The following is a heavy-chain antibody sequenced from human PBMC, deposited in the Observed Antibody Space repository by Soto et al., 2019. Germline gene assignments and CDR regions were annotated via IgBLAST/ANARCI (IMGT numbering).Heavy chain of an antibody. D-gene: IGHD3-3*01. CDR3: ARDWYDFWSGYSGFGGMDV. Sequence: GASVKVSCKASGGTFSSYAISWVRQAPGQGLEWMGGIIPIFGTANYAQKFQGRVTITADESTSTAYMELSSLRSEDTAVYYCARDWYDFWSGYSGFGGMDVWGQGTTVTVSS. CDR2: IIPIFGTA. CDR1: GGTFSSYA. V-gene: IGHV1-69*13. J-gene: IGHJ6*02.